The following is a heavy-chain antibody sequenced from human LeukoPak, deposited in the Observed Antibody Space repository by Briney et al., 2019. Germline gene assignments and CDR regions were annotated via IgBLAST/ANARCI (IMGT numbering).Heavy chain of an antibody. CDR3: ASEGPHGEALTDY. Sequence: ASVKVSCKASGYTFTSYYMHWVRQAPGQGLEWMGIINPGGGSTSYAQKFQGRVTMTRDTSTSTVYMELSSLRSEDTAVYYCASEGPHGEALTDYWGQGTLVTVSS. V-gene: IGHV1-46*01. CDR1: GYTFTSYY. CDR2: INPGGGST. D-gene: IGHD7-27*01. J-gene: IGHJ4*02.